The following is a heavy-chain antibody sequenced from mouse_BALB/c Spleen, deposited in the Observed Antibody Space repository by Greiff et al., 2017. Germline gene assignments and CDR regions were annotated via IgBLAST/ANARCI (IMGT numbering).Heavy chain of an antibody. Sequence: EVQVVESGGGLVQPGGSLKLSCAASGYTFSSYTMPWVRQTPEKRLEWVAYISNGGGSTYYPDTVKGRFTISRDNAKNTLYLQMSSLKSEDTAMYYCSRQFYDGYWIAYWGQGTLVTVSA. V-gene: IGHV5-12-2*01. J-gene: IGHJ3*01. CDR1: GYTFSSYT. D-gene: IGHD2-3*01. CDR2: ISNGGGST. CDR3: SRQFYDGYWIAY.